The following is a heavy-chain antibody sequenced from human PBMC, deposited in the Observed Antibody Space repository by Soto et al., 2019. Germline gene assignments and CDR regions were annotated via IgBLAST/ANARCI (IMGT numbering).Heavy chain of an antibody. V-gene: IGHV4-59*08. CDR3: ARHDYGDYDAFDI. CDR1: GGSISSYY. J-gene: IGHJ3*02. Sequence: SETLSLTCTVSGGSISSYYWSWIRQPPGKGLEWVGYIYYSGSTNYNPSLKSRVTISVDTSKNQFSLKLSSVTAADTAVYYCARHDYGDYDAFDIWGQGTMVTVSS. CDR2: IYYSGST. D-gene: IGHD4-17*01.